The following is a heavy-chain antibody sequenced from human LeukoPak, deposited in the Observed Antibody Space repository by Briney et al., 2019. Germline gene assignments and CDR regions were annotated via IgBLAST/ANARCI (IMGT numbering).Heavy chain of an antibody. CDR2: IIPIFGTA. CDR3: ARGRKQQPGLHPTPKNWFDP. V-gene: IGHV1-69*01. J-gene: IGHJ5*02. Sequence: SVKVSCKASGVTFGNFAISWVRQAPGQGLEWMGGIIPIFGTANYAQKFQGRVTITADESTSTAYMELSSLRSEDTAVYYCARGRKQQPGLHPTPKNWFDPWGQGTLVTVSS. D-gene: IGHD6-13*01. CDR1: GVTFGNFA.